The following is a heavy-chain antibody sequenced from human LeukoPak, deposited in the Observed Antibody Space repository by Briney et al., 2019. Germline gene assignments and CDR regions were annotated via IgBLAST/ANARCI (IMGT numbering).Heavy chain of an antibody. CDR2: IYHSGST. V-gene: IGHV4-38-2*02. CDR3: AYRSGSSSYYYYYMDV. Sequence: PSETLSLTCTVSGYSISSGYYWGWIRQPPGKGLEWIGSIYHSGSTYYNPSLKSRVTISVDTSKNQFSPKLSSVTAADTAVYYCAYRSGSSSYYYYYMDVWGKGTTVTVSS. J-gene: IGHJ6*03. D-gene: IGHD1-26*01. CDR1: GYSISSGYY.